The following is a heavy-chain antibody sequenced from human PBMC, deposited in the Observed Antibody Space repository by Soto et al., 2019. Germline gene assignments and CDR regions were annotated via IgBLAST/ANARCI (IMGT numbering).Heavy chain of an antibody. V-gene: IGHV3-21*01. CDR2: ISPSGSYI. D-gene: IGHD1-1*01. Sequence: EVELVESGGGLVKPGGSLRLSCAASGFIFSSSTLSWVRQAPGKGLEWVSCISPSGSYIYYADSVKGRFSISRDNAKNSLFLEMNNLRAEDTAVYYCARETRDSSAWGQGTLVTVSS. CDR3: ARETRDSSA. CDR1: GFIFSSST. J-gene: IGHJ5*02.